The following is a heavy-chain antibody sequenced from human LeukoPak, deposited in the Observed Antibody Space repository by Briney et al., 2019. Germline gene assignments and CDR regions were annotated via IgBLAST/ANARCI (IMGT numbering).Heavy chain of an antibody. D-gene: IGHD6-13*01. J-gene: IGHJ4*02. CDR3: AKGRSSSWYGNYFDY. V-gene: IGHV3-23*01. Sequence: PGGSLRLSCAASGFTFSSYAMSWVRQAPGKGLEWVSAISGSGGSTYYADSVKGRFTISRDNSKNTLYLQMNSLRAEDTAVYYCAKGRSSSWYGNYFDYWGQGTLVTVSS. CDR2: ISGSGGST. CDR1: GFTFSSYA.